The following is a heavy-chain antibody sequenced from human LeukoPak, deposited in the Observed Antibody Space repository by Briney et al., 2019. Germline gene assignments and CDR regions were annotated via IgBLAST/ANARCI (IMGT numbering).Heavy chain of an antibody. Sequence: GGSLRLSCAASGFTFSDYYMSWIRQAPGKGLEWVSYISSSGNTTYHADSVKGRFTISRDNAKNSLYLQMSSLRAEDTAVYYCARDGGSSWYFDYWGQGTLVTVSS. CDR1: GFTFSDYY. V-gene: IGHV3-11*04. J-gene: IGHJ4*02. CDR3: ARDGGSSWYFDY. D-gene: IGHD6-13*01. CDR2: ISSSGNTT.